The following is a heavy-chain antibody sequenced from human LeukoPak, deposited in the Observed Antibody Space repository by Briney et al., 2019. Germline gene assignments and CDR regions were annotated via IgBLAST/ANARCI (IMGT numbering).Heavy chain of an antibody. CDR2: IRGSGGST. Sequence: GGSLRLSCAASGFTFSSYAMSWVRQAPGKGLEWVSAIRGSGGSTYYADSVKGRFTISRDNSKNTLYLQMNSLRAEDTAVYYCAKLTQRHYYDSSETFDYWGQGTLVTVSS. D-gene: IGHD3-22*01. J-gene: IGHJ4*02. V-gene: IGHV3-23*01. CDR1: GFTFSSYA. CDR3: AKLTQRHYYDSSETFDY.